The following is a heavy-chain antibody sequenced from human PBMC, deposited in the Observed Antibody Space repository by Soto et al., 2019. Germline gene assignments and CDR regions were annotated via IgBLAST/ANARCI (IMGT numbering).Heavy chain of an antibody. V-gene: IGHV4-59*01. CDR2: IYYSGST. J-gene: IGHJ5*02. D-gene: IGHD2-15*01. CDR1: GGSISSYY. Sequence: SETLSLTCTVSGGSISSYYWSWIRQPPGKGLEWIGYIYYSGSTNYNPSLKSRVTISVDTTKNQFSLKLSSMTAADTTVYYCASVWLVDCSGGSCPYKWCDPWGQGTLVTVSP. CDR3: ASVWLVDCSGGSCPYKWCDP.